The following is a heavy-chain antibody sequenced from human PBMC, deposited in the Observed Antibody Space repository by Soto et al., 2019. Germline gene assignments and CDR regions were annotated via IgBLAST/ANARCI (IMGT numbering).Heavy chain of an antibody. J-gene: IGHJ5*02. Sequence: PSETLSLTCTVXGGSISSYYWNWIRQPPGKGLEWIGYIYYSGSTNYNPSLKSRVTISVDTSKNQFSLKLSSVTAADTAVYYCARRSDRSRWYGDWFDPWGQGTPVTVSS. D-gene: IGHD6-13*01. CDR3: ARRSDRSRWYGDWFDP. CDR2: IYYSGST. CDR1: GGSISSYY. V-gene: IGHV4-59*08.